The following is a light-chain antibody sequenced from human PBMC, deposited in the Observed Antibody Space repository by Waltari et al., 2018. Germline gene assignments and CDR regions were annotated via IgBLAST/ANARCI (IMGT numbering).Light chain of an antibody. CDR3: QQSYKTPPLT. J-gene: IGKJ4*01. CDR2: AAS. CDR1: QSIASF. V-gene: IGKV1-39*01. Sequence: DIQMTQTPSSPSASVGARVTITCRASQSIASFLNLYQQKPGKAPKLLIYAASSLQSGVPSRFSASGSGTDFTLTISSLQPEDFATYYCQQSYKTPPLTFGGGTKVEMK.